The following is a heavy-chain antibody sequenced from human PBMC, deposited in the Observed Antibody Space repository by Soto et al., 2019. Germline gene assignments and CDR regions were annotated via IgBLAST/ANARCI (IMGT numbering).Heavy chain of an antibody. CDR3: AKYQWNLGAFDP. CDR2: INHRGTA. D-gene: IGHD6-19*01. Sequence: QVQLQQWGAGLLKPSETLSLTCAVYGGSLSDYYWNWLRQPPGKGLEWIGEINHRGTASYNPSLKSRVDISVDTALTQFSLKLRSVTAADTAIYYCAKYQWNLGAFDPWGPGTQVTVSS. V-gene: IGHV4-34*01. CDR1: GGSLSDYY. J-gene: IGHJ5*02.